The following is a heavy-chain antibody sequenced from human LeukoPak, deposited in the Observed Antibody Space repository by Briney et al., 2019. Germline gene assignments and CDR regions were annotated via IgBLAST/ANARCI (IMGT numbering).Heavy chain of an antibody. V-gene: IGHV3-21*01. CDR1: GFTFSRYN. CDR3: ARGSEWEPLYYFDY. Sequence: GGSLRLSCADSGFTFSRYNMNWVRQATGKGLEWVSSISSSSGYMYYADSVKGRFTISRDNAKNSLYLQMNSLRAEDTAVYYCARGSEWEPLYYFDYWGQGTLVTV. CDR2: ISSSSGYM. J-gene: IGHJ4*02. D-gene: IGHD1-26*01.